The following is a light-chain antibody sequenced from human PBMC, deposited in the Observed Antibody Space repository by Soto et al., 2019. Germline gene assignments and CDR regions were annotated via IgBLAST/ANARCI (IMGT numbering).Light chain of an antibody. CDR1: QSVSSN. V-gene: IGKV3-15*01. CDR2: GAS. J-gene: IGKJ3*01. CDR3: QQCNNWPLT. Sequence: EIVMTQSPATLSVSPGERATLSCRASQSVSSNLAWYQQKPGQAPRLLLYGASTRATGIPARFSGSGSGTELTLTISSLQSEDFAVYYCQQCNNWPLTFGPGTKVDIK.